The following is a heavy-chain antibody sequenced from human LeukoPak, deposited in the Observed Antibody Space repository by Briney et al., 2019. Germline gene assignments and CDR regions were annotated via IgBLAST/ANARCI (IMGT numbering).Heavy chain of an antibody. V-gene: IGHV1-18*01. CDR2: ISPYSGNT. Sequence: ASVKVSCKASGGTFSSYAISWVRQAPGQGLEWMGWISPYSGNTNYAQYLQGRVTMTIDISTSTAYMELRSLRSDDTAVYYCARIMMGSNYCDHWGQGTLVTVSS. CDR1: GGTFSSYA. CDR3: ARIMMGSNYCDH. J-gene: IGHJ4*02. D-gene: IGHD2-8*01.